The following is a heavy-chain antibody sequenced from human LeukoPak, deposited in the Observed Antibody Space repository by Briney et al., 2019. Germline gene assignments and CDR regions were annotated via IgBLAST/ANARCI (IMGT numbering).Heavy chain of an antibody. V-gene: IGHV3-30*18. CDR1: GFTFSSYG. CDR2: ISYDGSDI. D-gene: IGHD3-16*01. J-gene: IGHJ4*02. Sequence: GGSLRLSCAASGFTFSSYGMHWVRQAPGKGLEWVALISYDGSDIYYADSVKGRFTISRDNSMNTLYLQMNSLRDEDTAVYYCAKGLRGDLPMASDYWGQGTLVTVSS. CDR3: AKGLRGDLPMASDY.